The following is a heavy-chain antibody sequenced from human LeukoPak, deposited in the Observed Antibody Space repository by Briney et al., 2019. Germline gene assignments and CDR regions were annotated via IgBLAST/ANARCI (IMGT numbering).Heavy chain of an antibody. CDR1: GGTFSSYA. D-gene: IGHD5-12*01. Sequence: ASVKVSCKASGGTFSSYAISWVRQAPGQGLEWMGRIIPILGIANYAQKFQGRVTITADKSTSTAYMELSSLRSEDTAVYYCASSLGLVATMGYYWGQGTLVTVSS. J-gene: IGHJ4*02. CDR3: ASSLGLVATMGYY. CDR2: IIPILGIA. V-gene: IGHV1-69*04.